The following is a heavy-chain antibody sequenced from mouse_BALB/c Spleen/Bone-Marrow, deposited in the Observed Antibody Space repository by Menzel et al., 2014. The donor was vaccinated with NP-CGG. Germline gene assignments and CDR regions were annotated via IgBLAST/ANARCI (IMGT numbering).Heavy chain of an antibody. J-gene: IGHJ3*01. CDR3: ASYYYGSSGFAY. Sequence: EVKLMESGAELVKPGASVKLSCTASGFNIKDTYMHWVKQRPEQGLEWIGRIDPANGNTKYDPEFQGKATITADTSSNTAYLQLSSLTSEDTAVYYCASYYYGSSGFAYWGQGTLVTVSA. CDR2: IDPANGNT. D-gene: IGHD1-1*01. V-gene: IGHV14-3*02. CDR1: GFNIKDTY.